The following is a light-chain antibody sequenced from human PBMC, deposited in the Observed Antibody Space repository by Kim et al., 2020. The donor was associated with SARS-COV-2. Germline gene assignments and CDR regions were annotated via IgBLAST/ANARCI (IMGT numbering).Light chain of an antibody. Sequence: VSPGERATLSWRASQSINTNLAWFQQKPGQAPSLLIEDASTRATGIPARFSGSGSGADFTLTINGLQPEDSAVYYCQQYNDWPRSFGQGTKVDIK. CDR3: QQYNDWPRS. CDR2: DAS. V-gene: IGKV3-15*01. CDR1: QSINTN. J-gene: IGKJ1*01.